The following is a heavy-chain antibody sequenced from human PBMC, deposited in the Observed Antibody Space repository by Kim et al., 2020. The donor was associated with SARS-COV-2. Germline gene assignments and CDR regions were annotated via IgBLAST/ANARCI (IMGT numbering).Heavy chain of an antibody. V-gene: IGHV3-30*07. J-gene: IGHJ5*02. D-gene: IGHD3-9*01. CDR3: ARGGYCDILTPPFDP. Sequence: PVKGRVTISRDNSKITLYLQMNGLGAEDTAVYYCARGGYCDILTPPFDPWGQGTLVTVSS.